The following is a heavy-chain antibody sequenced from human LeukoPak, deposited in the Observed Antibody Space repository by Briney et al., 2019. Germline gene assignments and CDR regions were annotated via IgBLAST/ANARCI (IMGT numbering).Heavy chain of an antibody. V-gene: IGHV3-64D*06. D-gene: IGHD1-26*01. CDR3: VKAFGGSYQFDY. Sequence: GGSLRLSCSASGFPFSSYGMHWVRQAPGKGLEYVSTISGYGGSTYYADSVKGRFTISRDNSKNTLYLQVSSLRAEDTAVYYCVKAFGGSYQFDYWGQGTLVTVSS. CDR2: ISGYGGST. CDR1: GFPFSSYG. J-gene: IGHJ4*02.